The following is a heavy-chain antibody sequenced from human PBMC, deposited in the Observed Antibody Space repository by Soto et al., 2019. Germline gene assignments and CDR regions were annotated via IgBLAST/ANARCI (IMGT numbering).Heavy chain of an antibody. CDR2: ISYDGSNK. Sequence: GGSLRLSCAASGFTFSSYAMHWVRQAPGKGLEWVAVISYDGSNKYYADSVKGRFTISRDNSKNTLYLQMNSLRAEDTAVYYCARDYVPHQNDYYYDSSGYHDAFDIWGQGTMVTVSS. J-gene: IGHJ3*02. V-gene: IGHV3-30*04. D-gene: IGHD3-22*01. CDR1: GFTFSSYA. CDR3: ARDYVPHQNDYYYDSSGYHDAFDI.